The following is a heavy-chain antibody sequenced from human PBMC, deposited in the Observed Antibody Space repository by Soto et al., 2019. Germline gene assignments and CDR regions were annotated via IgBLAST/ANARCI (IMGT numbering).Heavy chain of an antibody. CDR2: IYSGGNT. Sequence: LRLSCAVSGFSVNDNYLSWVRQAPGKGLEWVSVIYSGGNTDYADSVRGRFTVSRDTSKNTLYLQMNRLRAEDTAVYYCTRDSSYYGAGRGVLDYWGQGTLVTVSS. J-gene: IGHJ4*02. CDR3: TRDSSYYGAGRGVLDY. CDR1: GFSVNDNY. V-gene: IGHV3-66*01. D-gene: IGHD3-10*01.